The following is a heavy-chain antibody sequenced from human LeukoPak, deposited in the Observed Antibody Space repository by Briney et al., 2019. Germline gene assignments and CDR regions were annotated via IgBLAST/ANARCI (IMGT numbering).Heavy chain of an antibody. CDR3: ARLSRGSGYHYIDY. J-gene: IGHJ4*02. CDR1: GGSISSSSYY. CDR2: IYYSGST. D-gene: IGHD3-22*01. V-gene: IGHV4-39*01. Sequence: SETLSLTCTVSGGSISSSSYYWGWIRQPPGKGLEWIGSIYYSGSTYYNPSLKSRVTISVDTSKNQFSLKLSSVTAADTAVYYCARLSRGSGYHYIDYWGQGTLVTVSS.